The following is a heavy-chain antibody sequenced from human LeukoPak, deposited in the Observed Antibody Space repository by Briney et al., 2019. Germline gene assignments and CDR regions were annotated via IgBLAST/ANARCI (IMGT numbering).Heavy chain of an antibody. V-gene: IGHV5-51*01. CDR3: ARHPDSSPSVEFDY. Sequence: GESLKISCKASGYSFTTYWIGWVRQMPGKGLEWMGIIYPGDSDTRYSPSLQGQVTLSADKSISTAYLQWSSLKASDTAMYYCARHPDSSPSVEFDYWGQGTLVTVSS. D-gene: IGHD6-13*01. J-gene: IGHJ4*02. CDR1: GYSFTTYW. CDR2: IYPGDSDT.